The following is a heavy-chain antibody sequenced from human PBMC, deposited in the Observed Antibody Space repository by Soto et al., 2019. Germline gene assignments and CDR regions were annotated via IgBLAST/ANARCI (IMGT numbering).Heavy chain of an antibody. J-gene: IGHJ6*02. CDR3: ARYWGVGNYYYYYGMDV. CDR1: GGSFSGYY. Sequence: PSETLSLTCAVYGGSFSGYYWSWIRQPPGKGLEWIGEINHSGSTNYNPSLKSRVTISVDTSKNQFSLKLSSVTAADTAVYYCARYWGVGNYYYYYGMDVWGQGTTVTVS. D-gene: IGHD3-10*01. CDR2: INHSGST. V-gene: IGHV4-34*01.